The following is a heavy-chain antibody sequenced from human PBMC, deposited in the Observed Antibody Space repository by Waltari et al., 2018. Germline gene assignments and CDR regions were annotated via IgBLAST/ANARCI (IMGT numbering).Heavy chain of an antibody. D-gene: IGHD2-15*01. CDR2: VRRSGGS. CDR3: ARDRGRGLYLDS. Sequence: QLQLQESGPGLVKPSGTLSLTCGVSGDSMSSTDVWNWVRQPPGKGLEWIGQVRRSGGSHESPAFASRGTVSMDTYNHHFSRRLTSATAADTAVYFCARDRGRGLYLDSWGPGILVTVSP. CDR1: GDSMSSTDV. V-gene: IGHV4-4*02. J-gene: IGHJ4*02.